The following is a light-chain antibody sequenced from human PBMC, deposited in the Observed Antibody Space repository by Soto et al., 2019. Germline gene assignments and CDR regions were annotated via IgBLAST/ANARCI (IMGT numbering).Light chain of an antibody. J-gene: IGKJ1*01. CDR2: GTS. CDR1: QSVSSSY. V-gene: IGKV3-20*01. CDR3: QHYGNTLWT. Sequence: EIVSTQSPGALSLSPGERATLSCRASQSVSSSYLAWYQQKLGQAPSLLIYGTSSRATGTPDRFSGSGSGTDFTLTISRLEPEDFAVYYCQHYGNTLWTFGQGTKVEI.